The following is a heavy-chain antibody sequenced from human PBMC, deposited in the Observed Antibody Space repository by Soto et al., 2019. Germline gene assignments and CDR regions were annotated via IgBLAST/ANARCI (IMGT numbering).Heavy chain of an antibody. Sequence: GGSLRLSCAASGFTFRSYAMSWVRQAPGKGLEWVSAISGSGGGTNYADSVKGRFTISRDNIKKTLYLQMSRLRAEDTAVYYCAKEAQDYTVTADAFDIWGQGTMVTVSS. J-gene: IGHJ3*02. CDR2: ISGSGGGT. CDR3: AKEAQDYTVTADAFDI. V-gene: IGHV3-23*01. D-gene: IGHD4-17*01. CDR1: GFTFRSYA.